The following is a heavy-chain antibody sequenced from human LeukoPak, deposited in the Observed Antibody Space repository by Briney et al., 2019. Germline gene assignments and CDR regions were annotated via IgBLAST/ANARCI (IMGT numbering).Heavy chain of an antibody. CDR3: ARTSSALLDY. CDR1: GFTFSEYY. Sequence: GGSLRLSCAASGFTFSEYYMSWIRQAPGKGLEWISYISASGSSIQYADSVKGRFTISRDNAKNSLFPQMNSLRAEDTAVYYCARTSSALLDYWGQGTLVTVSS. J-gene: IGHJ4*02. V-gene: IGHV3-11*04. D-gene: IGHD3-16*01. CDR2: ISASGSSI.